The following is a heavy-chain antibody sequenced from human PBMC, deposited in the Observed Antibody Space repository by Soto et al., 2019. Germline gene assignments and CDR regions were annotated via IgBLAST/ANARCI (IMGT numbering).Heavy chain of an antibody. CDR3: AKTTTLDRAFDI. Sequence: PGGSLRLSCAASGFTFSSYDMSWVRQAPGKGLECVSGISGSGGSTYYADSVKGRFTISRDNSKNTLYLQMNSLRAEDTAVYYCAKTTTLDRAFDIWGQGTMVTVS. J-gene: IGHJ3*02. D-gene: IGHD4-17*01. CDR1: GFTFSSYD. V-gene: IGHV3-23*01. CDR2: ISGSGGST.